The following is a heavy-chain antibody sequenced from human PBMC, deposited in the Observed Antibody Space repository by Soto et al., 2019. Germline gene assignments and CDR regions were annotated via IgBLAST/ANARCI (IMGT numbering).Heavy chain of an antibody. D-gene: IGHD6-6*01. V-gene: IGHV3-21*01. J-gene: IGHJ3*02. CDR3: ARDLSIGPHIDAFDI. CDR2: ISSSSSYI. CDR1: GFTFSSYS. Sequence: GGSLRLSCAASGFTFSSYSMNWVRQAPGKGLEWVSSISSSSSYIYYADSVKGRFTISRDNAKNSLYPQMNSLRAEDTAVYYCARDLSIGPHIDAFDIWGQGTMVTVSS.